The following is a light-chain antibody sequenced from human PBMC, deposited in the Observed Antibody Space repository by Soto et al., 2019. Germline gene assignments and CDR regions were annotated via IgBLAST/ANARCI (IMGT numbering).Light chain of an antibody. J-gene: IGKJ1*01. V-gene: IGKV3-15*01. CDR1: QSFSSSY. CDR3: QQYNNWPGT. CDR2: GAS. Sequence: EIVLTQSPRTLSLSPGEKATLSCTASQSFSSSYLAWYQQKPGQAPRLLIYGASTRATGIPARFSGSGSGTEFTLTISSLQSEDFAVYYCQQYNNWPGTFGQGTKVDI.